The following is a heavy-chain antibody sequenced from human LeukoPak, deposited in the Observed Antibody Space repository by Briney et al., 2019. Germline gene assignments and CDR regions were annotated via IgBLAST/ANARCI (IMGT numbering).Heavy chain of an antibody. V-gene: IGHV3-30*18. CDR2: ISYDGSNK. CDR3: AKSLAIDY. J-gene: IGHJ4*02. CDR1: GFTFSSYG. Sequence: GRSLRLSCAASGFTFSSYGMHWVRQAPGKGLEWVAVISYDGSNKYYADSVKGRFTISRDNSKNTLYLQMNSLRAEDTAAYYCAKSLAIDYWGQGTLVTVSS.